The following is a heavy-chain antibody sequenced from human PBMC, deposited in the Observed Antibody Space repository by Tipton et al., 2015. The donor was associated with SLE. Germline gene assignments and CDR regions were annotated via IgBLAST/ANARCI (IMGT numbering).Heavy chain of an antibody. V-gene: IGHV4-30-2*01. CDR1: GGSISSGGYS. D-gene: IGHD6-6*01. J-gene: IGHJ6*02. CDR2: IYHSGST. CDR3: ARGGPIAARHYCYYGMDV. Sequence: LRLSCAVSGGSISSGGYSWSWIRQQPGKGLEWIGSIYHSGSTYSNPSLKSRVTISVDRSKNQFSLKLSSVTAADTAVYYCARGGPIAARHYCYYGMDVWGQGTTVTVSS.